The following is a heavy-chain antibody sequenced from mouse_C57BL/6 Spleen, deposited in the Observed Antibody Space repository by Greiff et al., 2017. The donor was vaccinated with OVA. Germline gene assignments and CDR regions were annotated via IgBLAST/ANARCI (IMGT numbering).Heavy chain of an antibody. Sequence: QVQLKQSGAELVKPGASVKISCKASGYAFSSYWMNWVKQRPGKGLEWIGQIYPGDGDTNYNGKFKGKATLTADKSSSTAYMQLSSLTSEDSAVYFCARGGYYGGNWYFDVWGTGTTVTVSS. CDR1: GYAFSSYW. CDR2: IYPGDGDT. CDR3: ARGGYYGGNWYFDV. D-gene: IGHD1-1*01. V-gene: IGHV1-80*01. J-gene: IGHJ1*03.